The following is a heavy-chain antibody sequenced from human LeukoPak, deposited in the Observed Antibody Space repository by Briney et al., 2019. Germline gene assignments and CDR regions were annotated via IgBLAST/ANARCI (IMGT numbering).Heavy chain of an antibody. CDR1: GGSISSYG. CDR2: IYTTGST. D-gene: IGHD3-10*02. CDR3: ATSYDVETAPYDL. Sequence: PSETLSLTCTVSGGSISSYGWSWVRQPPGKGPEWIGYIYTTGSTDYNPSLKSRVTMSVDTSKNQVSMELRFLTAADTAIYYCATSYDVETAPYDLWGQGTLVTVSS. J-gene: IGHJ5*02. V-gene: IGHV4-4*09.